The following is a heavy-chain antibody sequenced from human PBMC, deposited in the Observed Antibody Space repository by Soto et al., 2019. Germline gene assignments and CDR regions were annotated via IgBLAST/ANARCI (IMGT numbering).Heavy chain of an antibody. CDR1: GYSISSGYY. CDR3: ARGLSITMVQGVIGPGPFDY. D-gene: IGHD3-10*01. CDR2: IYHSGST. J-gene: IGHJ4*02. V-gene: IGHV4-38-2*01. Sequence: PSETLSLTXAVSGYSISSGYYWGWIRQPPGKGLEWIGSIYHSGSTYYNPSLKSRVTISVDTSKNQFSLKLSPVTAADTAVYYCARGLSITMVQGVIGPGPFDYWGQGTLVTVSS.